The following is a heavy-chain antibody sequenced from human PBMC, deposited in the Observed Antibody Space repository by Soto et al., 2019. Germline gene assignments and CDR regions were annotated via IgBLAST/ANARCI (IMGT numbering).Heavy chain of an antibody. V-gene: IGHV4-4*02. CDR1: GGSISSSNW. D-gene: IGHD6-6*01. J-gene: IGHJ5*02. CDR2: IYHSGST. CDR3: ARARSIAARPDGWFDP. Sequence: SETLSLTCAVSGGSISSSNWWSWVRQPPGKGLEWIGEIYHSGSTNHNPSLKSRVTISVDKSKNQFSLKLSSVTAADTAVYYCARARSIAARPDGWFDPWGQGTLVTVSS.